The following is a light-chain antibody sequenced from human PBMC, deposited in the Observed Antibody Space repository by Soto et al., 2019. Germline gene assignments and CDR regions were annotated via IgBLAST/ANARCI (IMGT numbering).Light chain of an antibody. CDR3: SSYAGINNFVV. Sequence: QSALTQPPSASGSPGQSVTISCTGTSNDVGAYNQVSWYQQYPGKAPKLIIFEVSQRPSGVPDRFSGSKSGNTASLTVSGLQGEDEADYYCSSYAGINNFVVFGGGTKVTVL. V-gene: IGLV2-8*01. J-gene: IGLJ2*01. CDR2: EVS. CDR1: SNDVGAYNQ.